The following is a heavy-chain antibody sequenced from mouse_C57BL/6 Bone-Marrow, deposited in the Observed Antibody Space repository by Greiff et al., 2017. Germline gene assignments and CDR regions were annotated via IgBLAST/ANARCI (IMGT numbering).Heavy chain of an antibody. Sequence: EVQLLESGPGLAKPSPSLSLSCSASGYSITSDYWNWIRQFPGNNLEYMGYISYSGSTYYNPSLKSRISITLDTSKNKYYLQLSTVTTEDTATYYCARYLRDGDMDDWGKGTTVTVSS. V-gene: IGHV3-8*01. CDR3: ARYLRDGDMDD. CDR2: ISYSGST. CDR1: GYSITSDY. D-gene: IGHD1-1*01. J-gene: IGHJ1*03.